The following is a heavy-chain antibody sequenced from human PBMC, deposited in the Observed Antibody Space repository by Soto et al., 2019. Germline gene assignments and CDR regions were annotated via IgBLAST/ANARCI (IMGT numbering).Heavy chain of an antibody. CDR1: GLSFSTFH. J-gene: IGHJ4*02. CDR2: ISTDGRGK. V-gene: IGHV3-30*18. D-gene: IGHD6-13*01. Sequence: GGSLRLSCAASGLSFSTFHMNWVRQAPGKGLEWVAVISTDGRGKYHADSVKGRFTISRDNSKNTLYLQMNSLRAEDTAVYYCAKDHDLAAAGYYFDYWGQGTLVTVSS. CDR3: AKDHDLAAAGYYFDY.